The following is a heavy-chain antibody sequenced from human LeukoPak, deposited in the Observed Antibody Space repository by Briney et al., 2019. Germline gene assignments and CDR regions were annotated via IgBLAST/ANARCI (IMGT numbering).Heavy chain of an antibody. CDR2: ISSSGSTI. D-gene: IGHD6-25*01. J-gene: IGHJ4*02. V-gene: IGHV3-48*03. CDR3: ARDGDLTPAVPFDY. CDR1: GFIFSTYE. Sequence: GRSLRLSCAASGFIFSTYEMNWVRQAPGKGLEWVSYISSSGSTIYYADPMKGRFTISRDNAKNSLYLQMNSLRAEDTAIYYCARDGDLTPAVPFDYWGQGTLVTVSS.